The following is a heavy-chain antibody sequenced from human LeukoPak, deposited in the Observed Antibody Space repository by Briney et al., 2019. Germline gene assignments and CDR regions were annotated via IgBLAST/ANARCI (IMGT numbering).Heavy chain of an antibody. V-gene: IGHV3-21*01. J-gene: IGHJ4*02. CDR1: GFTFSSYS. CDR2: ISSSSSYI. D-gene: IGHD6-13*01. Sequence: GGSLRLSCAASGFTFSSYSMNWVRQAPGKGLEWVSSISSSSSYIYYADSVKGRFTISRDNAKNSLYLQMNSLRAEDTAVYYCARIIAAAGTLDYWGQGTLVTVSS. CDR3: ARIIAAAGTLDY.